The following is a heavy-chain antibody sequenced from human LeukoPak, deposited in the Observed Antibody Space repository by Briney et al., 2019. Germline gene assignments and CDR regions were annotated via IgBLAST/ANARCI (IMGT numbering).Heavy chain of an antibody. J-gene: IGHJ4*02. CDR2: ISGSGGST. D-gene: IGHD3-10*01. CDR1: GFTFSSYG. Sequence: PGGSLRLSCAASGFTFSSYGMSWVRQAPGKGLEWVSAISGSGGSTYYADSVKGRFTISRDNSENTLYLQMNSLRAEDTAVYYCAKEWENYYGSGRPKAPDYWGQGTLVTVSS. V-gene: IGHV3-23*01. CDR3: AKEWENYYGSGRPKAPDY.